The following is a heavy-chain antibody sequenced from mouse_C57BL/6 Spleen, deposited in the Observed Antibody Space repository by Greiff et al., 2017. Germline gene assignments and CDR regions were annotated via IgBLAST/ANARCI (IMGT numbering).Heavy chain of an antibody. V-gene: IGHV1-50*01. CDR2: IDPSDSYT. D-gene: IGHD4-1*01. CDR1: GYTFTSYW. Sequence: QVQLQQPGAELVKPGASVKLSCKASGYTFTSYWMQWVKQRPGQGLEWIGEIDPSDSYTNYNQKFKGKATLTVDTSSSTAYMQLSSLTSEDSAVYYCARELWDEVAYWGQGTLVTVSA. CDR3: ARELWDEVAY. J-gene: IGHJ3*01.